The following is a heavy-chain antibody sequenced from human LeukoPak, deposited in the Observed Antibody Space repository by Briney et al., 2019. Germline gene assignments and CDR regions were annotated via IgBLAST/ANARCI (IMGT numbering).Heavy chain of an antibody. D-gene: IGHD3-22*01. J-gene: IGHJ4*02. CDR1: GFTFDDYA. V-gene: IGHV3-43*02. CDR3: AKDMGGYYYDSSGYKPNY. CDR2: ISGVGGRT. Sequence: GGSLRLSCAASGFTFDDYAMHWVRQAPGQGLEWVSLISGVGGRTYYADPVTGRFTISREDSKNSLYLEMNSLRTEDTALYYCAKDMGGYYYDSSGYKPNYWGQGTLVTVSS.